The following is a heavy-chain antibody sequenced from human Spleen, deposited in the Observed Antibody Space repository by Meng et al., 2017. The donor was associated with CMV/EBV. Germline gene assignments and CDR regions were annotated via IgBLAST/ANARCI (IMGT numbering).Heavy chain of an antibody. CDR1: GGSISSYY. V-gene: IGHV4-59*01. J-gene: IGHJ4*02. Sequence: SETLSLTCTVSGGSISSYYWSWIRQPPGKGLEWIGYIYYSGSTNYNPSLKSRVTISVDTSKNQFSLKLSSVTAADTAAYYCASGGNSYYYFDYWGQGTLVTVSS. D-gene: IGHD4-23*01. CDR3: ASGGNSYYYFDY. CDR2: IYYSGST.